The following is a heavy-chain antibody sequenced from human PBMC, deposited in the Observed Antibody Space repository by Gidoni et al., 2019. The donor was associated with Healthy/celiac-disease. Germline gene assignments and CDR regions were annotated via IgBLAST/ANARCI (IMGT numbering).Heavy chain of an antibody. J-gene: IGHJ5*02. CDR2: IYYSGST. V-gene: IGHV4-61*01. CDR3: ARRGRGDYRTFWFDP. D-gene: IGHD4-17*01. Sequence: PSETLSLTCTVSGGSVSSGSYYWSWIRQPPGKGLEWIGYIYYSGSTNYNPSLKSRVTISVDTSKNQFSLKLSSVTAADTAVYYCARRGRGDYRTFWFDPWGQGTLVTVSS. CDR1: GGSVSSGSYY.